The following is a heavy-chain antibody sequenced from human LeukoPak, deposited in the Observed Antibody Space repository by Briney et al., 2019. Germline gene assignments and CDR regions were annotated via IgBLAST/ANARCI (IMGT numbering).Heavy chain of an antibody. CDR2: IKSDGSST. Sequence: PGGSLRLSCAASGFTLSNYSMHWGRQAPGKGPVWVSRIKSDGSSTRFADSVQGRFTISRDNGKNTLYLQMNSLRAEDTAVYYCARRGVSSYWYPGYLDYWGQGALVTVSS. CDR3: ARRGVSSYWYPGYLDY. V-gene: IGHV3-74*01. CDR1: GFTLSNYS. J-gene: IGHJ4*02. D-gene: IGHD6-13*01.